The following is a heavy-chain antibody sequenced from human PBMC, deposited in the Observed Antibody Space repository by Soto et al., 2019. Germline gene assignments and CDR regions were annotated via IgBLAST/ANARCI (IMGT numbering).Heavy chain of an antibody. V-gene: IGHV3-23*01. Sequence: EVQVLESGGGLVQPGGSLRLSCAGSGFTFINYAMNWVRQAPGKGLEWVSSISGGGDAAFFPDSVRGRFTISRDNSKNTVTLQMNSLGVDDTVVYYCARKILGSTTRTNYWYFDLWGRGTLVTVSS. J-gene: IGHJ2*01. CDR3: ARKILGSTTRTNYWYFDL. CDR1: GFTFINYA. CDR2: ISGGGDAA. D-gene: IGHD7-27*01.